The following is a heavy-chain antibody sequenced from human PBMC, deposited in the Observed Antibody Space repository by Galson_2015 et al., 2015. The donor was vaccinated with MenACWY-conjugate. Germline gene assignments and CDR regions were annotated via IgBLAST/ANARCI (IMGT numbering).Heavy chain of an antibody. J-gene: IGHJ5*02. CDR3: VRGYCSGATCTVGFDP. D-gene: IGHD2-15*01. CDR1: GDSVSSDSAA. V-gene: IGHV6-1*01. CDR2: TYYRSKWYS. Sequence: CAISGDSVSSDSAAWNWFWQSPSRGLEWLGRTYYRSKWYSEYALSVRSRIRVSPDTSNNRFSLQLNSLTLEDTAVYYCVRGYCSGATCTVGFDPWGQGTVVTVSS.